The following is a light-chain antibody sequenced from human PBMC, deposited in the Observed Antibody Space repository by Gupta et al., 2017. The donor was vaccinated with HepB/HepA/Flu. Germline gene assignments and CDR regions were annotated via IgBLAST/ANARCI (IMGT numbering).Light chain of an antibody. V-gene: IGKV3-20*01. CDR2: GSP. Sequence: EIVLTQSPGTLSLSPGERATLSCSARPSVGGYYLAWYQHKPALPPRLLFFGSPTRTPGVPDRFSARGSGTDFTLTISKLEPEDFALYFCQRYASSRWTFGPGTKVEI. CDR3: QRYASSRWT. CDR1: PSVGGYY. J-gene: IGKJ1*01.